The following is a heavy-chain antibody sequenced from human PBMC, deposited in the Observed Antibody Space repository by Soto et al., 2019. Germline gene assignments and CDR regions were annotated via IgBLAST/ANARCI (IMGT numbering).Heavy chain of an antibody. Sequence: SETLSLTCSVSGASVTSGAYYWNWIRQPPGKGLEWIGYFSYRGTSNYNPSLKSRVSISVDTSKNQFSLRLNSVTAADTAIYFCASAVTTPVYRYYGMDIWGQGTTVTVSS. CDR2: FSYRGTS. D-gene: IGHD4-17*01. CDR1: GASVTSGAYY. V-gene: IGHV4-61*08. J-gene: IGHJ6*02. CDR3: ASAVTTPVYRYYGMDI.